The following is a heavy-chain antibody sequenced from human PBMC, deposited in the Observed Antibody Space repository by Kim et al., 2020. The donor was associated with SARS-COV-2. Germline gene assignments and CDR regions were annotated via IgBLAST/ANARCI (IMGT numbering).Heavy chain of an antibody. CDR3: AGDFRLXXINWFDP. J-gene: IGHJ5*02. Sequence: SETLSLTCTVSGGSISSYYWSWIRQPPGKGLEWIGYIYYSGSTNYNPSLKSRVTXSVDTSXNQFXXKLSSVTAADTAVYYCAGDFRLXXINWFDPWGXGTLVTVSS. CDR1: GGSISSYY. CDR2: IYYSGST. V-gene: IGHV4-59*13. D-gene: IGHD5-12*01.